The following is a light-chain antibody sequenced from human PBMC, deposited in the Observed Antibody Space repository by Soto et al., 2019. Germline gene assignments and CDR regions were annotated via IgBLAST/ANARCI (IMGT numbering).Light chain of an antibody. CDR1: SSDIGSYNY. CDR3: SSYTSSSTLDV. CDR2: DVS. V-gene: IGLV2-14*01. J-gene: IGLJ1*01. Sequence: QSVLTQPASVSGSPGQSITISCTGTSSDIGSYNYVSWYQQHPGKAPKLMIYDVSNRPSAVSNRFSGSKSGNSASLTISGLQAEEEADYYCSSYTSSSTLDVFGTGTKVTVL.